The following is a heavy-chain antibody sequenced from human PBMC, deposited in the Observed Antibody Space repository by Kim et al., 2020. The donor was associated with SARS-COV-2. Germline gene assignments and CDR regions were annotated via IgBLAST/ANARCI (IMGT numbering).Heavy chain of an antibody. D-gene: IGHD1-26*01. J-gene: IGHJ4*02. CDR2: IYNDGTT. V-gene: IGHV3-53*01. CDR3: ARDDVGLYFDY. CDR1: GFTVSSNY. Sequence: GGSQRLSCAASGFTVSSNYMNWVRQAPGKGLEWVSVIYNDGTTYYADSVKGRFTISRDNSKNTLFLQMNSLRAEDTAVYYCARDDVGLYFDYWGQGTLVTVSS.